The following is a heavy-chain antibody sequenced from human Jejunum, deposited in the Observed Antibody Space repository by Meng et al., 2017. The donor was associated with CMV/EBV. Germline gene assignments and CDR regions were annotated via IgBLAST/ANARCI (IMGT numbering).Heavy chain of an antibody. CDR2: VTFSGGP. J-gene: IGHJ4*02. D-gene: IGHD1-26*01. CDR1: GSVSSGHSF. V-gene: IGHV4-61*01. CDR3: ARGATSASNNYPLDH. Sequence: GSVSSGHSFWSWIRPPPGKRLEWIVYVTFSGGPHYNPSLKSRVTISLDTSNNQVSLTLISVTAADTAPYFCARGATSASNNYPLDHWGQGILVTVSS.